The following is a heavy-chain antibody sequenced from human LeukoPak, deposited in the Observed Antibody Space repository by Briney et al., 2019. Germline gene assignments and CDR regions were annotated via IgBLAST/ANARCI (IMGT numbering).Heavy chain of an antibody. CDR2: ISSSGSYI. CDR3: AKGLRKVGATSEVDY. Sequence: PGGSLRLSCAASGFTFSSYSMNWVRQAPGKGLEWVSSISSSGSYIYYADSLKGRFTISRDNSKNTLYLQMNSLRAEDTAVYYCAKGLRKVGATSEVDYWGQGTLVTVSS. CDR1: GFTFSSYS. D-gene: IGHD1-26*01. V-gene: IGHV3-21*04. J-gene: IGHJ4*02.